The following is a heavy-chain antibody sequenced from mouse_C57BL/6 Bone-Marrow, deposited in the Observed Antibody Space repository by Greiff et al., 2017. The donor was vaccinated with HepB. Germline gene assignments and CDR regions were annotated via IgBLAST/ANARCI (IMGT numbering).Heavy chain of an antibody. D-gene: IGHD2-5*01. CDR1: GYTFTDSY. CDR3: ARSDSNPSWFAY. CDR2: INPYNGGT. J-gene: IGHJ3*01. V-gene: IGHV1-19*01. Sequence: SGPVLVKPGASVQMSCKASGYTFTDSYMNWVKQSHGKSLEWIGVINPYNGGTSYNQKFKGKATLTVDKSSSTAYMERNSLTSEDSAVYYCARSDSNPSWFAYWGQGTLVTVSA.